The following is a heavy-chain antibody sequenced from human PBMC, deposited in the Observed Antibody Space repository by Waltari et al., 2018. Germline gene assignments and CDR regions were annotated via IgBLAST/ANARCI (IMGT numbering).Heavy chain of an antibody. V-gene: IGHV1-69*01. J-gene: IGHJ5*02. CDR2: ISPIFGTA. Sequence: QVQLVQSGAEVKKPGSSVKVSCKASGGTFSSYAISWVRQAPGQGLEWMGGISPIFGTANHAQKFQGRVTITADESTSTAYMELSSLRSEDTAVYYCAREGGSAPRGYNWFDPWGQGTLVTVSS. CDR3: AREGGSAPRGYNWFDP. CDR1: GGTFSSYA. D-gene: IGHD3-16*01.